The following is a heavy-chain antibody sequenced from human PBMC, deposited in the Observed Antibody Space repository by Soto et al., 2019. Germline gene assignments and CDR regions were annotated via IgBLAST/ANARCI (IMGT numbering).Heavy chain of an antibody. V-gene: IGHV3-21*01. CDR3: ARDVRDGYYVVS. D-gene: IGHD5-12*01. Sequence: EVQLVESGGGLVKPGGSLRLSCAASGFTFSSCTMNWVRQARGKGLEWVSSISSSTGYTYYAASVKGRFTISRDNAKNSLYQKMNSLRAEDTAVYYCARDVRDGYYVVSWGQGTLGTVSS. CDR2: ISSSTGYT. J-gene: IGHJ4*02. CDR1: GFTFSSCT.